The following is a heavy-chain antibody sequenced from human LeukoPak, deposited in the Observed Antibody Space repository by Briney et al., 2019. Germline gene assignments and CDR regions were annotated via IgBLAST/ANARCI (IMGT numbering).Heavy chain of an antibody. CDR2: IYSGGST. V-gene: IGHV3-66*01. CDR3: ARAGCSGSSCYSSHYGMDV. CDR1: GFTVGTNH. J-gene: IGHJ6*02. Sequence: GGSLRLSCAASGFTVGTNHVSWVRLAPGKGLEWVSVIYSGGSTYYADSVKGRFTISRDNSKNTVYLQMNSLRAEDTALYYCARAGCSGSSCYSSHYGMDVWGQGTTVTVSS. D-gene: IGHD2-15*01.